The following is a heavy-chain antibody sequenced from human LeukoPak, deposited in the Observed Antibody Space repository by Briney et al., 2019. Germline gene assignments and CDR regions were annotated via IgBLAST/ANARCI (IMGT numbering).Heavy chain of an antibody. J-gene: IGHJ3*02. CDR2: ISSSSSYT. CDR1: GFTFSDYY. V-gene: IGHV3-11*03. Sequence: GGSLRLSCAASGFTFSDYYMSWIRQAPGKGLEWVSYISSSSSYTNYADSVKGRFTISRDNAKNSLYLQMNSLRAEDTAVYYCARHSEGPVNDAFDIWGQGTKVTVSS. D-gene: IGHD2-2*01. CDR3: ARHSEGPVNDAFDI.